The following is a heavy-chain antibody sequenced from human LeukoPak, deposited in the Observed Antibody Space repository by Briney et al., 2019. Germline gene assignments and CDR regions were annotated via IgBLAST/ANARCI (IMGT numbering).Heavy chain of an antibody. Sequence: PSETLSLTCTVSGGSISSSSYYWGWIRQPPGKGLEWIGYIYYSGNTNYSPSLKSRVTISVDTSKNQFSLKLSSVTAADTAVYYCARKSRGYSGSYDYWGQGTLVTVSS. CDR3: ARKSRGYSGSYDY. CDR1: GGSISSSSYY. CDR2: IYYSGNT. V-gene: IGHV4-61*05. D-gene: IGHD1-26*01. J-gene: IGHJ4*02.